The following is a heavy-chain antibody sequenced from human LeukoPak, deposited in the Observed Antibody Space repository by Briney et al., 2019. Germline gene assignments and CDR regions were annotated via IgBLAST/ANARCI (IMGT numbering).Heavy chain of an antibody. CDR3: ARDTIYYDSSGYDY. V-gene: IGHV1-2*02. CDR2: INPNSGGT. J-gene: IGHJ4*02. CDR1: GYTFTGYY. D-gene: IGHD3-22*01. Sequence: ASVKVSCTASGYTFTGYYMHWVRQAPGQGLEWMGWINPNSGGTNYAQKFQGRVTMTRDTSISTAYMELSRLRSDDTAVYYCARDTIYYDSSGYDYWGQGTLVTVSS.